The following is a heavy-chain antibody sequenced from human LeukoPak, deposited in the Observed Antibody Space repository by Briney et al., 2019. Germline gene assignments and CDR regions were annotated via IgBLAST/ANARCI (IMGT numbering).Heavy chain of an antibody. Sequence: PSETLSLTCTVSGGSISSGSYYWSWIRQPAGKGLEWIGRIYTSGSTNYNPSLKSRVTISVDTSKNQFSLKLSSVTAADTAVYYCARDRPWRGGNGYWGQGTLVTVSS. CDR1: GGSISSGSYY. J-gene: IGHJ4*02. CDR3: ARDRPWRGGNGY. CDR2: IYTSGST. V-gene: IGHV4-61*02. D-gene: IGHD4-23*01.